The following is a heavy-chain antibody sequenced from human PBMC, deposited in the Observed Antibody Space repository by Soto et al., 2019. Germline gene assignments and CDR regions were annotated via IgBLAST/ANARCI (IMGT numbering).Heavy chain of an antibody. CDR1: GFTFSSYS. CDR3: ARDGGSLGY. D-gene: IGHD1-26*01. V-gene: IGHV3-48*02. Sequence: EVQLVESGGGLVQPGGSLRLSCAASGFTFSSYSMNWVRQAPGKGLEWVSYISSSSSTIYYADSVKGRFTISRDNAKKPLYLQMNSLRDEDTAVYYWARDGGSLGYWGQGTLVTVSS. J-gene: IGHJ4*02. CDR2: ISSSSSTI.